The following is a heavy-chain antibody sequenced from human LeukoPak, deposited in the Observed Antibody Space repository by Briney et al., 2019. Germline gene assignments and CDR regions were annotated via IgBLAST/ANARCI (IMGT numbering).Heavy chain of an antibody. CDR2: INGIGAST. CDR3: AKDRPNGMDV. V-gene: IGHV3-23*01. J-gene: IGHJ6*02. Sequence: GGSLRLSCAASGFTFSNYAMSWVRKAPGKGLEWVSGINGIGASTYYADSVKGRFTISRDNSKNTMYLQMNSLRAEDTAVYYCAKDRPNGMDVWGQGTTVTVSS. CDR1: GFTFSNYA.